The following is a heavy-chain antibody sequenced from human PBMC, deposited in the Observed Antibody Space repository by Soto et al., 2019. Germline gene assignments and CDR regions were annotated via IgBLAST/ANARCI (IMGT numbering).Heavy chain of an antibody. CDR1: GYTFTGYA. J-gene: IGHJ4*02. CDR3: ARAVAVAADFDY. Sequence: QVQLVQSGAEEKKPGASVKVSCKASGYTFTGYAMHWMRQAPGQRLEWMGWINAGNGNTKYSQKFQGRVTITRDTSASTAYMELRCLRSEDTAVYYCARAVAVAADFDYWGQGTLVTVSS. V-gene: IGHV1-3*05. CDR2: INAGNGNT. D-gene: IGHD6-19*01.